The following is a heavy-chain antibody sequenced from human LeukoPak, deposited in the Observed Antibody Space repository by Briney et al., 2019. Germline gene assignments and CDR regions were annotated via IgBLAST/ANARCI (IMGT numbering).Heavy chain of an antibody. D-gene: IGHD3-10*01. CDR1: GFTFSSYA. CDR2: ISYDGSNK. Sequence: GRSLRLSCAASGFTFSSYAMHWVRQAPGKGLEWVAVISYDGSNKYYADSVKGRFTISRDNSKNTLYLQMNSLRAEDTAVYYCARPYGSGSYSYAFDIWGQGTMVTVSS. CDR3: ARPYGSGSYSYAFDI. J-gene: IGHJ3*02. V-gene: IGHV3-30-3*01.